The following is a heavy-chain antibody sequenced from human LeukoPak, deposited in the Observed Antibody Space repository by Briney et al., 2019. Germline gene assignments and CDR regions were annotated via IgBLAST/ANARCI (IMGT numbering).Heavy chain of an antibody. Sequence: ASVKVSCKTSGYTFTGYYMHWVRQAPGQGLEWMGWINPNSGGTNYAQKFQGRVTMTRDTSISTAYMELSSLTSDDTAMYYCAREVPVAGPTGLSLDYWGQGTLVTVSS. J-gene: IGHJ4*02. D-gene: IGHD6-19*01. CDR2: INPNSGGT. V-gene: IGHV1-2*02. CDR1: GYTFTGYY. CDR3: AREVPVAGPTGLSLDY.